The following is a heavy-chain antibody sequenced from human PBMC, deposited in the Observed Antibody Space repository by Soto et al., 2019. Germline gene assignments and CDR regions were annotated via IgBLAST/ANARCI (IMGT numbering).Heavy chain of an antibody. D-gene: IGHD3-10*01. Sequence: QVQLQESGPGLVKPSETLSLTCTVSGDSMTNYYWTWIRQPAGRGLEWIGRIFSRGSTNYHSSLKIRATISLDMSATPFSLKLTSVTAADTAIYYCARELTGPLVRGVVMDLWGQGTLVTVSS. V-gene: IGHV4-4*07. CDR3: ARELTGPLVRGVVMDL. CDR1: GDSMTNYY. CDR2: IFSRGST. J-gene: IGHJ4*02.